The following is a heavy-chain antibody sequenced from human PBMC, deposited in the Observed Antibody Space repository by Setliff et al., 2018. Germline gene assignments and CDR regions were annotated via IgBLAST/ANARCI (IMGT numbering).Heavy chain of an antibody. CDR2: INYSRVV. D-gene: IGHD1-26*01. CDR1: GGSFSGYY. CDR3: ARGSGSFPFDY. V-gene: IGHV4-34*01. J-gene: IGHJ4*02. Sequence: TLSLTCGVSGGSFSGYYWSWIRQSPGVGLEWIGEINYSRVVNYKPSLKSRVSISLDTSKNQFSLRLTSLTAADTAVYYCARGSGSFPFDYWGLGTLVTVSS.